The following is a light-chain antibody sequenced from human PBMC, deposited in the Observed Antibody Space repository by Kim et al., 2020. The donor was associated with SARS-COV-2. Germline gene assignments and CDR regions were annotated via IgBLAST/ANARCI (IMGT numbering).Light chain of an antibody. J-gene: IGKJ4*01. V-gene: IGKV2-28*01. CDR1: QSLLHRNGYNY. CDR2: LGS. Sequence: IVMTQSPLSLPVTPGEPASISCRSSQSLLHRNGYNYLDWYLQKPGQSPQLLIYLGSNRASGVPDRFSGSGSDTDFTLKISRVEAEDVGVYYCMQALQTPFTFGGGTKLEI. CDR3: MQALQTPFT.